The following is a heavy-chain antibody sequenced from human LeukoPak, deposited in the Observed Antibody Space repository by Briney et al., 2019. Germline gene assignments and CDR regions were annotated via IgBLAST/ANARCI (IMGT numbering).Heavy chain of an antibody. Sequence: SETLSLTCAVSGGYFSGYYWSWIRQPPGKGLEWIGEISHSGTANYNPSLKSRVSMSVGTSSTQFSLIMTSVTAADTAVYYCATTGWNGGGGFDPWGQGTLVIVSS. CDR2: ISHSGTA. V-gene: IGHV4-34*01. J-gene: IGHJ5*02. CDR1: GGYFSGYY. D-gene: IGHD3-16*01. CDR3: ATTGWNGGGGFDP.